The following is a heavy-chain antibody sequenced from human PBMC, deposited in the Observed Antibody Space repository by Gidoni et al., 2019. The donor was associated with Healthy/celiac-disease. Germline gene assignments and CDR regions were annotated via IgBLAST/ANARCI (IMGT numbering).Heavy chain of an antibody. CDR3: ARVGGMGNYYYGMDV. V-gene: IGHV1-2*02. D-gene: IGHD7-27*01. J-gene: IGHJ6*02. CDR1: GYTFTGYY. Sequence: QVQLVQSGAEVKKPGASVKVSCKASGYTFTGYYMHWVRQAPGQGLEWMGWINPNSGGTNYAQKFQGRVTMTRDTSISTAYMELSRLRSDDTAVYYCARVGGMGNYYYGMDVWGQGTTVTVSS. CDR2: INPNSGGT.